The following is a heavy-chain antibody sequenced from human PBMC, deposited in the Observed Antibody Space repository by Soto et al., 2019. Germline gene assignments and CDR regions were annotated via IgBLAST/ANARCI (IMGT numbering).Heavy chain of an antibody. Sequence: PGMPLTLYRSSCGFAPRVHYMNSIPASQGKGLEWVAYITSSATTIFYADSVKGRFTISRDNAKNSLYLQMSSMTAEDTAVYYCARDLLPTFSTDGDHRDLHSFRGRRSSDL. V-gene: IGHV3-11*01. CDR2: ITSSATTI. J-gene: IGHJ2*01. D-gene: IGHD1-26*01. CDR3: ARDLLPTFSTDGDHRDLHSFRGRRSSDL. CDR1: GFAPRVHY.